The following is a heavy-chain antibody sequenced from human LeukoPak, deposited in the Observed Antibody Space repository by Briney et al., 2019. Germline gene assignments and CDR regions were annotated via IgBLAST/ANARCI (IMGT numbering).Heavy chain of an antibody. V-gene: IGHV4-4*07. CDR2: IYTSGST. D-gene: IGHD4-17*01. J-gene: IGHJ5*02. Sequence: SETLSLTCTVSGGSISSYYWSWIRQPAGKGLEWIGRIYTSGSTNYNPSLKSRVTMSVDTSKNQFSLKLSSVTAADTAVYYCARDGVYGDYGSYHWFGPWGQGTLVTVSS. CDR1: GGSISSYY. CDR3: ARDGVYGDYGSYHWFGP.